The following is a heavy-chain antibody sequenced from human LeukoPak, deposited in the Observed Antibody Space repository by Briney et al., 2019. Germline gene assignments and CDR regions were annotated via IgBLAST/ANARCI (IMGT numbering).Heavy chain of an antibody. V-gene: IGHV4-61*01. CDR2: IYYTGST. CDR1: GGSVSSGTYY. J-gene: IGHJ4*02. Sequence: SETLSLTCTVSGGSVSSGTYYWSWIRQPPGKGLEWIGYIYYTGSTNYNPSLKSRLTISVDTSKNQFSLKLSSVTAADTAVYYCARRGGSGRSFDYWGQGTPVTVSS. D-gene: IGHD3-10*01. CDR3: ARRGGSGRSFDY.